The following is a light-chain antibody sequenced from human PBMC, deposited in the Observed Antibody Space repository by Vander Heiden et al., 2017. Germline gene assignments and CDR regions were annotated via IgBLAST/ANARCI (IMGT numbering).Light chain of an antibody. CDR1: QSVSSN. CDR2: GAS. Sequence: ELVMTQSPATLSVSPGERATLSCRASQSVSSNLAWYQQKPGQAPRLLIYGASTRATGIPDRFSGSGSGTEFTLTISSLQSEDFAVYYCQQYNNWPRTFGQGTKVEIK. CDR3: QQYNNWPRT. J-gene: IGKJ1*01. V-gene: IGKV3-15*01.